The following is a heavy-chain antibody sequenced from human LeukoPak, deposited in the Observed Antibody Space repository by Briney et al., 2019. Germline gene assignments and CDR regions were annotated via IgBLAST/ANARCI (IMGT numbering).Heavy chain of an antibody. D-gene: IGHD6-6*01. J-gene: IGHJ4*02. CDR2: IIPIFGTA. CDR3: ARDLGPLSSIAARPVAGGFDY. V-gene: IGHV1-69*05. CDR1: GGTFSSYA. Sequence: SVKVSCKASGGTFSSYAISWVRQAPGQGLEWMGGIIPIFGTANYAQKLQGRVTITTDESTSTAYMELSRLRSEDTAVYYCARDLGPLSSIAARPVAGGFDYWGQGTLVTVSS.